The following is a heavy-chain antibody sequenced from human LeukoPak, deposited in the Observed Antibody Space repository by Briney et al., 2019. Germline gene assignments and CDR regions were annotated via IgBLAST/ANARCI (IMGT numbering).Heavy chain of an antibody. CDR1: GFPFSSYA. CDR3: ARSPRVGYCSGGSCYLDY. CDR2: ISSGSFGR. Sequence: GGSLRLSCAASGFPFSSYAMNWVRQAPGKGLEWASSISSGSFGRYYADSVKGRFTTSRDNARNSVYLQMNSVRAEDTAVYYCARSPRVGYCSGGSCYLDYWGQGTLVTVSS. J-gene: IGHJ4*02. V-gene: IGHV3-21*01. D-gene: IGHD2-15*01.